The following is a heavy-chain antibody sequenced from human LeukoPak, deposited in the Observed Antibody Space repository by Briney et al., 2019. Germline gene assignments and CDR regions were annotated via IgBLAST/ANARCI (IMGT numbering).Heavy chain of an antibody. CDR3: ARDRVAYYDILTGGWGMDV. D-gene: IGHD3-9*01. Sequence: PGGSLRLSCAASGGTFSSYDISWVRQAPGQGLEWMGGIIPIFGTANYAQKFQGRVTITADKSTSTAYMELSSLRSEDTAVYYCARDRVAYYDILTGGWGMDVWGKGTTVTVSS. CDR2: IIPIFGTA. CDR1: GGTFSSYD. V-gene: IGHV1-69*06. J-gene: IGHJ6*04.